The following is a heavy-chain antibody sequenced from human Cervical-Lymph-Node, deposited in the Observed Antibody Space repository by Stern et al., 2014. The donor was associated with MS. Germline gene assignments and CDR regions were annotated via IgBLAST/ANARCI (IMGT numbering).Heavy chain of an antibody. CDR2: IYYSGST. CDR1: GGSISSYY. D-gene: IGHD4-17*01. Sequence: QLQLQESGPGLVKPSETLSLTCTVSGGSISSYYWSWIRQPPGKGLEWIGYIYYSGSTNYNPSLKSRVTISVDTSKNQFSLKLSSVTAADTAVYYCARARVTTRWFDPWGQGTLVTVSS. J-gene: IGHJ5*02. CDR3: ARARVTTRWFDP. V-gene: IGHV4-59*01.